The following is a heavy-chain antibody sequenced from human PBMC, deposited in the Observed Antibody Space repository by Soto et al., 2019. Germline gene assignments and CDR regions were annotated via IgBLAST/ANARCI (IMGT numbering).Heavy chain of an antibody. J-gene: IGHJ3*02. V-gene: IGHV3-48*01. CDR2: ISSSSSTI. D-gene: IGHD5-18*01. Sequence: GGSLRLSCAASGFTFSSYSMNWVRQAPGKGLEWVSYISSSSSTIYYADSVKGRFTISRDNAKNSLYLQMNSLRAEDTAVYYCARDPTWIQLWSHAFDIWGQGTMVTVSS. CDR1: GFTFSSYS. CDR3: ARDPTWIQLWSHAFDI.